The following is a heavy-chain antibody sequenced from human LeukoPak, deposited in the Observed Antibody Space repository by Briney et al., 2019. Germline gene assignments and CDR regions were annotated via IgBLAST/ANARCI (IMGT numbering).Heavy chain of an antibody. V-gene: IGHV1-3*01. J-gene: IGHJ4*02. CDR3: ARGPRAAADDY. CDR1: GYTFINYA. Sequence: ASVKVSCKASGYTFINYAINWGRQAPGQRPEWIGWINAGNGNTKYSQKFQGRVTITRDTSASTAYMELSSLTSEDTGIYYCARGPRAAADDYWGQGTLVTVSS. CDR2: INAGNGNT. D-gene: IGHD6-13*01.